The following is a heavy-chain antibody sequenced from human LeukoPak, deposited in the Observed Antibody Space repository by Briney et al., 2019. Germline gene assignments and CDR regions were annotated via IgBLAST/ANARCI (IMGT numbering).Heavy chain of an antibody. J-gene: IGHJ4*02. V-gene: IGHV4-59*01. CDR3: ARTYYDSSGSSLFDY. Sequence: SETLSLTCTVSGGSISSYYWSWIRQPPGKGLEWIGYIYYSGSTNYNPSLKSRVTISVDTSKNQFSLKLSSVTAADTAVYYCARTYYDSSGSSLFDYWGQGTLVTVSS. D-gene: IGHD3-22*01. CDR1: GGSISSYY. CDR2: IYYSGST.